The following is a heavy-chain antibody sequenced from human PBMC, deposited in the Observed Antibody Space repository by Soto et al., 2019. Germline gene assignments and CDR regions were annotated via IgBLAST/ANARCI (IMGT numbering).Heavy chain of an antibody. CDR2: IIPIFGTA. J-gene: IGHJ6*02. CDR1: GGTFSRYA. D-gene: IGHD2-21*02. V-gene: IGHV1-69*06. CDR3: ASSTVVTRDYYYYGMDV. Sequence: SVKVSCKASGGTFSRYAISWVRQAPGQGLEWMGGIIPIFGTANYAQKFQGRVTITADKSTSTAYMELSSLRSEDTAVYYCASSTVVTRDYYYYGMDVWGQGTTVTVSS.